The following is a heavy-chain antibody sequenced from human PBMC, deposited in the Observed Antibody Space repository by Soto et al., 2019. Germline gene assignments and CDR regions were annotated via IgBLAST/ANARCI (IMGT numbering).Heavy chain of an antibody. CDR2: ISVSSDYI. V-gene: IGHV3-11*06. CDR1: GFSFSDHY. CDR3: VRDADRSDSWWFDL. Sequence: GGSLRLSCVASGFSFSDHYMIWIRQAPGKGLEWVAYISVSSDYINYAASVKGRFTMSRDNGKNSVYLHMNSLRAEDTAVYFCVRDADRSDSWWFDLWGQGTQVTVSS. D-gene: IGHD6-6*01. J-gene: IGHJ5*02.